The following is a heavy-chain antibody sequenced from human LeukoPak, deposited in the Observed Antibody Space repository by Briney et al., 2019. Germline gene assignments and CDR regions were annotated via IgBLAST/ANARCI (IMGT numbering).Heavy chain of an antibody. D-gene: IGHD3-9*01. CDR1: GFTVSSNY. CDR3: ARVNDILTGYYPSYFDY. V-gene: IGHV4-30-4*08. CDR2: IYHSGTT. J-gene: IGHJ4*02. Sequence: LRLSCAASGFTVSSNYMNWIRQPPGKGLEWIGYIYHSGTTYYNSSLKSRLTISVDTSKNQFSLRLSSVTAADTAVYYCARVNDILTGYYPSYFDYWGQGTLVTVSS.